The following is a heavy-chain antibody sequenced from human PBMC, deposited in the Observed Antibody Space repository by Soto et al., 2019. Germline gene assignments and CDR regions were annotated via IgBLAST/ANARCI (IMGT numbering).Heavy chain of an antibody. CDR2: IYHSGST. Sequence: QVQLQESGPGLVKPSGTLSLTCAVSGGSISSSNWWSWVRQPPGKGLEWIGEIYHSGSTNYNPSLKSRVTISVDKSKNQCSRTLSAVTAADTAVSYCASDRGGRGLHSGRRGPGAFDIWGKGTMVTVSS. J-gene: IGHJ3*02. D-gene: IGHD3-16*01. CDR1: GGSISSSNW. CDR3: ASDRGGRGLHSGRRGPGAFDI. V-gene: IGHV4-4*02.